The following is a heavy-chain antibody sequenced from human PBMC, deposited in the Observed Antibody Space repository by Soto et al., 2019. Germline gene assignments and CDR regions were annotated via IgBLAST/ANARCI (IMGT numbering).Heavy chain of an antibody. Sequence: EVHLLESGGGLVQPGGSLRLSCSASGFTFRSYAMSWVRQAPGKGLEWVSGISGGGSDTYYSDSVRGRVTISRDNYKNTLYLQMNSLRVEDSAVYFCAKDDSLEWFFPLDAWGQGTLVTVSS. CDR2: ISGGGSDT. D-gene: IGHD3-3*01. CDR3: AKDDSLEWFFPLDA. V-gene: IGHV3-23*01. J-gene: IGHJ5*02. CDR1: GFTFRSYA.